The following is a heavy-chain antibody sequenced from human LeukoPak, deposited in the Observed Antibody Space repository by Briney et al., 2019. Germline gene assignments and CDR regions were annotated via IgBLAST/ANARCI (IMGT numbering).Heavy chain of an antibody. CDR2: IIPILGIA. V-gene: IGHV1-69*04. D-gene: IGHD5-24*01. J-gene: IGHJ3*02. CDR3: ARDRLRDGYNDDAFDI. Sequence: GASVKVSCKASGYTFTSYGISWVRQAPGQGLEWMGRIIPILGIANYAQKFQGRVTITADKSTSTAYMELSNLRPEDTAVYYCARDRLRDGYNDDAFDIWGQGTMVTVSS. CDR1: GYTFTSYG.